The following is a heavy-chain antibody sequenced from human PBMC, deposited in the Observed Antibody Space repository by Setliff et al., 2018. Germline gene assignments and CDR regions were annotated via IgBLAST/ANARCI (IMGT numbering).Heavy chain of an antibody. V-gene: IGHV1-18*01. J-gene: IGHJ4*02. CDR2: ISAYNGYI. CDR3: VRGSGPWVVVAIPFDR. Sequence: ASVKVSCKASGYAFGSSGISWVRQAPGQGREWMGWISAYNGYIVYAQKFQGRVTMTTDTSTTTADMAVRSLRSDDTAVYYCVRGSGPWVVVAIPFDRWGQGTLVTVSS. D-gene: IGHD2-2*02. CDR1: GYAFGSSG.